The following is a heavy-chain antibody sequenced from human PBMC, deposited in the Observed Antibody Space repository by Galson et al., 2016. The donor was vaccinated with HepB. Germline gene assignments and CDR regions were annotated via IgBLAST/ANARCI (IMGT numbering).Heavy chain of an antibody. CDR2: ISGSGGST. CDR3: AKVTRPGISAPRYGMDV. D-gene: IGHD6-13*01. CDR1: GFTFSSYA. J-gene: IGHJ6*04. V-gene: IGHV3-23*01. Sequence: SLRLSCAASGFTFSSYAMSWVRQAPGKGLEWVSAISGSGGSTYYADSVKGRFTISRDNSKNTLYLQMNGLRAEDTAVYYCAKVTRPGISAPRYGMDVWGKGAPVTVSS.